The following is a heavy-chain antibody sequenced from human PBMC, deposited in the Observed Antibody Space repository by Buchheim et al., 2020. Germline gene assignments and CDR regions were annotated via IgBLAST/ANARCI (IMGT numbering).Heavy chain of an antibody. CDR2: IYYSGST. Sequence: QLQLQESGPGLVKPSETLSPTCTVSGGSISSSSYYWGWIRQPPGKGLEWIGSIYYSGSTYYNPSLKSRVTIPVDTSKNQFSLKLSSVTAADTAVYYCARRRYYDRYYFDYWGQGTL. CDR1: GGSISSSSYY. J-gene: IGHJ4*02. D-gene: IGHD3-22*01. V-gene: IGHV4-39*01. CDR3: ARRRYYDRYYFDY.